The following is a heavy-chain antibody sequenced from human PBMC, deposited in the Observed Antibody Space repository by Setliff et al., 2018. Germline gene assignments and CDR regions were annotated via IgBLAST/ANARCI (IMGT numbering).Heavy chain of an antibody. D-gene: IGHD2-21*01. V-gene: IGHV4-34*01. CDR3: ARYSGDKNPFYFDS. CDR2: ISRNGST. Sequence: SETLSLTCAVYGGSLSGHYWGWIRQPPGMGLEWIGEISRNGSTNYNPSLKSRVTISGDTFKNQFSLQMKSVTAADTAIYYCARYSGDKNPFYFDSWGQGMLVTV. CDR1: GGSLSGHY. J-gene: IGHJ4*02.